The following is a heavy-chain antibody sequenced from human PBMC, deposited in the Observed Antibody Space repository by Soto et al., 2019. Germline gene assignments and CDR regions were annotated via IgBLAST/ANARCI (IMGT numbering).Heavy chain of an antibody. D-gene: IGHD3-3*01. CDR2: IYYSGST. V-gene: IGHV4-39*01. CDR1: GGSISSSSYY. J-gene: IGHJ6*03. Sequence: SETLSLTCTVSGGSISSSSYYWGWIRQPPGKGLEWIGSIYYSGSTYYNPSLKSRVTISVDTSKNQFSLKLSSVTAADTAVYYCARHGHITIFGVVISPIDGWGKGTTVTFSS. CDR3: ARHGHITIFGVVISPIDG.